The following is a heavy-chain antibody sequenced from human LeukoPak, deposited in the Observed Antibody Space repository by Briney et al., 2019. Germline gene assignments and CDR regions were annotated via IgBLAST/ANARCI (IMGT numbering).Heavy chain of an antibody. D-gene: IGHD2-15*01. J-gene: IGHJ4*02. CDR3: ARGGGNYCSGGSCYAGDY. CDR1: GYTFTGYY. Sequence: ASVTVSCTASGYTFTGYYMHWVRQAPGQGLEWMGWNNPNSGGTNYAQKFQGWVTMTRDTSISTAYMELSRLRSDDTAVYYCARGGGNYCSGGSCYAGDYWGQGTLVTVSS. V-gene: IGHV1-2*04. CDR2: NNPNSGGT.